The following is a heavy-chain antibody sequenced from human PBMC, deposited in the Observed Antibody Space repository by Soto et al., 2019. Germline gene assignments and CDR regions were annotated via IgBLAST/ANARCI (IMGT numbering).Heavy chain of an antibody. J-gene: IGHJ5*02. CDR2: IYYSGST. D-gene: IGHD4-17*01. CDR3: ARGGLTHGYGDYSWFDP. Sequence: SETLSLTCTVSGGSISSGGYYWSWIRQHPGKGLEWIGYIYYSGSTYYNPSLKSRVTISVDTSKNQFSLKLISVTAADTAVYYCARGGLTHGYGDYSWFDPWGQGTLVTVSS. V-gene: IGHV4-31*03. CDR1: GGSISSGGYY.